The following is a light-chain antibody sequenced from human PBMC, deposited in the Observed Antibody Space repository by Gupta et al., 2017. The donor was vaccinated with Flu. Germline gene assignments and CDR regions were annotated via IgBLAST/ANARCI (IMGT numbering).Light chain of an antibody. V-gene: IGLV1-40*01. CDR2: LYI. CDR3: QSYDSRRSAWV. CDR1: DSNIGASYR. J-gene: IGLJ3*02. Sequence: LLSQPPAVSVAPGHRVTISCSGSDSNIGASYRVQWYQQRPGTAPKLLIYLYIQRPSGVPDRFSGSTSGTSASLAITGLQAEDEADYYCQSYDSRRSAWVFGGGTRLTV.